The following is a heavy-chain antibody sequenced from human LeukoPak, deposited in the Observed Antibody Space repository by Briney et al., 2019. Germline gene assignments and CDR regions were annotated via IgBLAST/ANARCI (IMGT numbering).Heavy chain of an antibody. CDR3: AREGSGSYSDY. CDR2: ISYDGSNK. CDR1: GFTFSSYA. D-gene: IGHD1-26*01. J-gene: IGHJ4*02. V-gene: IGHV3-30-3*01. Sequence: GRSLRLPCAASGFTFSSYAMHWVRQAPGKGLEWVAVISYDGSNKYYADSVKGRFTISRDNSKNTLYLQMNSLRAEDTAVYYCAREGSGSYSDYWGQGTLVTVSS.